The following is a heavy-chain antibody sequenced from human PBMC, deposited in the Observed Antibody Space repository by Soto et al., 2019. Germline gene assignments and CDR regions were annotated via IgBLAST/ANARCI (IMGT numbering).Heavy chain of an antibody. D-gene: IGHD1-26*01. CDR3: ARRYGGNFDY. J-gene: IGHJ4*02. V-gene: IGHV4-39*07. CDR1: GGSIISSTYY. Sequence: PSETLSLTCTVSGGSIISSTYYWVWIRQPPGKGLEWIGSIYYSGSTHYNPSLKSRVTISVDTSKNQFSLKLSSVTAADTAVYYCARRYGGNFDYWGQGTLVTVSS. CDR2: IYYSGST.